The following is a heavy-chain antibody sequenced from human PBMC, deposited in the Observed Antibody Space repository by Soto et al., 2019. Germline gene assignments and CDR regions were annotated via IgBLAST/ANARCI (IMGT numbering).Heavy chain of an antibody. D-gene: IGHD3-16*01. Sequence: ASVKVSCKVSGYTLTELSMHWVRQAPGKGLEWMGGFDPEDGETIYAQKFQGRVTMTEDESTSTAYMELSSLRSEDTAVYYCARDQYVWGKSTRHGAFDIWGQGTMVTVSS. CDR3: ARDQYVWGKSTRHGAFDI. CDR1: GYTLTELS. J-gene: IGHJ3*02. V-gene: IGHV1-24*01. CDR2: FDPEDGET.